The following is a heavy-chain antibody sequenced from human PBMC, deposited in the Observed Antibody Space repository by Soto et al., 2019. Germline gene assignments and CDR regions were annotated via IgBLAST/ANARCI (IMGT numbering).Heavy chain of an antibody. Sequence: QVQLVQSGTEVKKPGSSVKVSCKASGGTFRNYPINWVRQAPGQGLEWMGSIFPLTDIPDYAQNFQARLTISADKPTSTAYMELSSLTSDDTAMYFCASGPLVVLHYFASWGQGTLVTVSS. CDR2: IFPLTDIP. J-gene: IGHJ4*02. CDR3: ASGPLVVLHYFAS. CDR1: GGTFRNYP. V-gene: IGHV1-69*02.